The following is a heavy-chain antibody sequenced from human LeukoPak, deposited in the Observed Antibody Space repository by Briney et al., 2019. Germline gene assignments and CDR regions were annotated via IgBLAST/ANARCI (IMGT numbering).Heavy chain of an antibody. D-gene: IGHD6-13*01. J-gene: IGHJ4*02. CDR2: ISGSGGST. CDR1: GGSFSGYY. CDR3: AKEAAAADFFDY. Sequence: ETLSLTCAVYGGSFSGYYWSWIRQPPGKGLEWVSTISGSGGSTYYADSVKGRFTISRDNSKDTLYLQMNSLRAEDTAVYYCAKEAAAADFFDYWGQGTLVTVSS. V-gene: IGHV3-23*01.